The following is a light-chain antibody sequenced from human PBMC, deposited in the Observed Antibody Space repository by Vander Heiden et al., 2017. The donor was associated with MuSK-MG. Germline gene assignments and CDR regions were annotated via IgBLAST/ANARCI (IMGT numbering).Light chain of an antibody. V-gene: IGLV3-1*01. J-gene: IGLJ2*01. CDR1: KWGDKY. Sequence: SYEPTQPPSVSVSPGQTASITCSGDKWGDKYACWYQQKPGQSPVLVIYQDNRRPSGIPERFSGSNSGNTATLTISGTQAMDEADYYCQAWDSSTVVFGGGTKLTVV. CDR2: QDN. CDR3: QAWDSSTVV.